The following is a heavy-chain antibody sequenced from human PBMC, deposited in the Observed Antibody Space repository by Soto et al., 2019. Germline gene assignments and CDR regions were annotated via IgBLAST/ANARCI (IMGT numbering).Heavy chain of an antibody. CDR3: AKDEVGATALAY. Sequence: GGSLRLSCAASGFTFSSYGMHWVRQAPGKGLEWVAVISYDGSNKYYADSVKGRFTISRDNSKNTLYLQMNSLRAEDTAVYYCAKDEVGATALAYWGQGTLVTVSS. CDR2: ISYDGSNK. D-gene: IGHD1-26*01. CDR1: GFTFSSYG. J-gene: IGHJ4*02. V-gene: IGHV3-30*18.